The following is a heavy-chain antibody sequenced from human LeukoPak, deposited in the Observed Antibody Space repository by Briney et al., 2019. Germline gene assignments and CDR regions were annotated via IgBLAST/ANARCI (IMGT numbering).Heavy chain of an antibody. V-gene: IGHV1-69*05. Sequence: SVKVSCKASGSTFSSYAISWVRQAPGQGLEWMGRIIPIFGTANYAQKFQGRVTITTDESTSTAYMELSSLRSEDTAVYYCARPIAAAGNDAFDIWGQGTMVTVSS. CDR3: ARPIAAAGNDAFDI. CDR1: GSTFSSYA. D-gene: IGHD6-13*01. CDR2: IIPIFGTA. J-gene: IGHJ3*02.